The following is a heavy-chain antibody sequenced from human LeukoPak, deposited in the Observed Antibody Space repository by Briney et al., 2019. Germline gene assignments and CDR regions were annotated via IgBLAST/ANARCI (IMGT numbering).Heavy chain of an antibody. Sequence: GGSLRLSCAASGFTFGTYSMSWIRLAPGKGLEWVSSISETGDYIYYAESVKGRFTISRDNTKNSLYLQMNSLRAEDTAVYYCARDEGYDTPGGGQGTLVTVSS. CDR1: GFTFGTYS. CDR2: ISETGDYI. D-gene: IGHD3-22*01. CDR3: ARDEGYDTPG. J-gene: IGHJ4*02. V-gene: IGHV3-21*01.